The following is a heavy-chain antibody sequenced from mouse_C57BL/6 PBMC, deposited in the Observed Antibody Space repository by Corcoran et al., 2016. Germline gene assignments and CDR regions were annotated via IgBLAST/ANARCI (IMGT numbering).Heavy chain of an antibody. CDR1: GYTFTDYY. J-gene: IGHJ3*01. V-gene: IGHV1-26*01. Sequence: EVQLQQSGPELVKPGASVKISCKASGYTFTDYYMNWVKQSHGKSLEWIGDINPNNGGTSYNQKFKGKATLTVDKSSSTAYMELRSQTSEDSAVYYCASTVVAPPFAYWGQGTLVTVSA. D-gene: IGHD1-1*01. CDR2: INPNNGGT. CDR3: ASTVVAPPFAY.